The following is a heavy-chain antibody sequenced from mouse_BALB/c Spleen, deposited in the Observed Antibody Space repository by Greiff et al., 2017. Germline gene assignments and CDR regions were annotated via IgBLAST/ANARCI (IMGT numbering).Heavy chain of an antibody. Sequence: EVKLVESGTVLARPGASVKMSCKASGYTFTSYWMHWVKQRPGQGLEWIGAIYPGNSDTSYNQKFKGKAKLTAVTSTSTAYMELSSLTNEDSAVYYCTREGLRRNYYAMDYWGQGTSVTVSS. CDR1: GYTFTSYW. CDR3: TREGLRRNYYAMDY. D-gene: IGHD2-4*01. V-gene: IGHV1-5*01. J-gene: IGHJ4*01. CDR2: IYPGNSDT.